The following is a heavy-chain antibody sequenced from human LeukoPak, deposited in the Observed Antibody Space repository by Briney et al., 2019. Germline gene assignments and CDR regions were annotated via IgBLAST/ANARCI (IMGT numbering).Heavy chain of an antibody. V-gene: IGHV3-23*01. CDR1: GFTFSSYA. CDR2: ISGSGGST. D-gene: IGHD6-6*01. Sequence: GGSLRLSCAASGFTFSSYAMNWVRQAPGKGLEWVSAISGSGGSTYYADSVKGRFTISRDNAKNSLYLQMNSLRAEDTALYYCAKDRYSSSSSDWFDPWGQGTLVTVSS. CDR3: AKDRYSSSSSDWFDP. J-gene: IGHJ5*02.